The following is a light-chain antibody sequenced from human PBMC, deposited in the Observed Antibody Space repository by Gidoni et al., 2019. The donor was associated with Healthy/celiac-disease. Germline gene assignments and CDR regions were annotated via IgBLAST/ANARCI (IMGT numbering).Light chain of an antibody. V-gene: IGKV1-5*03. J-gene: IGKJ1*01. CDR1: QSISSW. Sequence: IQMNQSPSPLSASVGDSVTIPCRDSQSISSWLAWYQQKPGKAPKLLIYKASSLESGVPSRFSGSGSGTEFTLTISSLQPDDFATYYCQQYNSYSRTFGQGTKVEIK. CDR3: QQYNSYSRT. CDR2: KAS.